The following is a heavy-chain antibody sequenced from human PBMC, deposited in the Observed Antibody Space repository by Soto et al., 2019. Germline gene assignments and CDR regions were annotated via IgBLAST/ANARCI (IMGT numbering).Heavy chain of an antibody. CDR3: ARHEYSSSLAFFDY. V-gene: IGHV4-39*01. CDR1: GGSISSSSYY. CDR2: IYYSGST. J-gene: IGHJ4*02. D-gene: IGHD6-6*01. Sequence: SETLSLTCTVSGGSISSSSYYWGWIRQPPGKGLEWIGSIYYSGSTYYNPSLKSRVTISVDTSKNQFSLKLSSVTAADTAVYYCARHEYSSSLAFFDYWGQGTLVTVSS.